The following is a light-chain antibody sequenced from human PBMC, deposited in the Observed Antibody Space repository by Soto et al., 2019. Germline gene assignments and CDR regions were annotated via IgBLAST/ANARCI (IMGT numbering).Light chain of an antibody. CDR1: ISDVGSYNL. CDR3: CSYAGSSTFPYV. J-gene: IGLJ1*01. V-gene: IGLV2-23*02. Sequence: QSVLTQPASVSGSPGQSITISCTGTISDVGSYNLVSWYQHHPGKAPKLMSYEVSKRPSGVSNRFSGSKSGNTASLTISGLQAEDEADYYCCSYAGSSTFPYVFGTGTKLTVL. CDR2: EVS.